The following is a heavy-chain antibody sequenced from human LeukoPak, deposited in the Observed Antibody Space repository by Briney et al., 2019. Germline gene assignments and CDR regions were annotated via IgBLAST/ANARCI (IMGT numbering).Heavy chain of an antibody. CDR2: IYYSGST. CDR1: GGSFSSYY. J-gene: IGHJ5*02. D-gene: IGHD6-13*01. Sequence: SETLSLTCTVSGGSFSSYYWSWIRQPPGKGLEWIGYIYYSGSTNYNPSLKSRVTISVDTSKNQFSLKLSSVTAADTAVYYCARRAYSSSYNWFDPWGQGTLVTVSS. V-gene: IGHV4-59*08. CDR3: ARRAYSSSYNWFDP.